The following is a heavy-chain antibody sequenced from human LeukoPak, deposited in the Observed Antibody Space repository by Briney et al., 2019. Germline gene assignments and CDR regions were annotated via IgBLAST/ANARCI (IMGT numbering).Heavy chain of an antibody. CDR2: ISGSGGST. CDR3: TAGYSSSSSFDY. J-gene: IGHJ4*02. V-gene: IGHV3-23*01. Sequence: GGSLRLSCAPSGFTLRSYAMGWVRQAPGKGLEWVSAISGSGGSTYYADSVKGRFTISRDNSKNTLYLQMNSLKTEDTAVYYCTAGYSSSSSFDYWGQGTLVTVSS. D-gene: IGHD6-6*01. CDR1: GFTLRSYA.